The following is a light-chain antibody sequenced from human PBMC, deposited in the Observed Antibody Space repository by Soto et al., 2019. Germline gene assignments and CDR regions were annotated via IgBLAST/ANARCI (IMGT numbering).Light chain of an antibody. V-gene: IGKV1-5*03. CDR3: QQYNSYSAT. Sequence: DIQMTQSPSTLSGSVGDRVTITCRASQTISSWLAWYQQKPGKAPKLLIYKASTLKSGVPSRFSGSGSGTEFTLNIRSLQPDDFETYSCQQYNSYSATFGQGTKVDIK. J-gene: IGKJ2*01. CDR1: QTISSW. CDR2: KAS.